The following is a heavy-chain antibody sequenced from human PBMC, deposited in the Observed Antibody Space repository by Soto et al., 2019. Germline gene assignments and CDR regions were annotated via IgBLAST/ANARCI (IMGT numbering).Heavy chain of an antibody. Sequence: GSLRLFCAASGITFICFSMVSVCLATGKGLEWVGRIRSKANSYATAYAASVKGRFTISRDDSKNTAYLQMNSLKTEDTAVYYCTSYSATRIDYWGQGTLVTVSS. CDR1: GITFICFS. J-gene: IGHJ4*02. CDR3: TSYSATRIDY. D-gene: IGHD1-26*01. CDR2: IRSKANSYAT. V-gene: IGHV3-73*01.